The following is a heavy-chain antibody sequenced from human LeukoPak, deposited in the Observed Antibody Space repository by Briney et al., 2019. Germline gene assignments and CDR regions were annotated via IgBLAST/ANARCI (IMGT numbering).Heavy chain of an antibody. Sequence: GGSLRLSCAASGFTFSNYGMHWVRQAPGKGLEWVAIIWSDGSNKYDADSVKGRFTISRDNSKNTLYLQMNSLRAEDTAVYYCAKDGDSHSPPYYFDYWGQGTLVTVSS. CDR3: AKDGDSHSPPYYFDY. D-gene: IGHD2-21*01. CDR2: IWSDGSNK. J-gene: IGHJ4*02. V-gene: IGHV3-33*06. CDR1: GFTFSNYG.